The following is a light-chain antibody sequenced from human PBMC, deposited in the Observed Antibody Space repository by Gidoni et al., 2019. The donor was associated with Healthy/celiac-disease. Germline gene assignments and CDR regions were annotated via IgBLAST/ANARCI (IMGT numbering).Light chain of an antibody. V-gene: IGKV3-20*01. CDR1: QSVSSSY. CDR2: GAS. CDR3: QQYGSSPRT. Sequence: ELVLTQSPGTLSLSPAERGTLSCRASQSVSSSYLAWYQQKPGQAPRLLIDGASSRATGIPDRFSGSGSGTDFTLTISRLEPEDVGVYYCQQYGSSPRTFGQGTKVEIK. J-gene: IGKJ1*01.